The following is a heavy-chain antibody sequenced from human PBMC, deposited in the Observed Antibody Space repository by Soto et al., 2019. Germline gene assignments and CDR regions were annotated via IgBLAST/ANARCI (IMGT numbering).Heavy chain of an antibody. CDR3: ARDRQLWLRQYWFDP. Sequence: PSETLSLTCAVSGGSISSSNWWSWVRQPPGKGLEWIGEIYHSGSTNYNPSLKSRVTISVDKSKNQFSLKLSSVTAADTAVYYRARDRQLWLRQYWFDPWGQGTLVTVSS. D-gene: IGHD5-18*01. CDR2: IYHSGST. J-gene: IGHJ5*02. CDR1: GGSISSSNW. V-gene: IGHV4-4*02.